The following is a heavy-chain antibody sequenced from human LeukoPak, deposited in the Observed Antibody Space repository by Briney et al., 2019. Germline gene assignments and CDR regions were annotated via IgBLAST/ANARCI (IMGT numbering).Heavy chain of an antibody. Sequence: GSSVKVSCKASGGTFSSYAISWVRQAPGQGLEWMGWINPNSGGTNYAQKFQGRVTMTRDTSISTAYMELSRLRSDDTAGYYCARLYYDSSGYYSSPDDYWGQGTLVTVSS. CDR2: INPNSGGT. D-gene: IGHD3-22*01. J-gene: IGHJ4*02. CDR3: ARLYYDSSGYYSSPDDY. V-gene: IGHV1-2*02. CDR1: GGTFSSYA.